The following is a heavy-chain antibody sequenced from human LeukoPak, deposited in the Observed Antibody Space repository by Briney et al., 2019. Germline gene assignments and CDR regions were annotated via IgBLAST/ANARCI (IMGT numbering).Heavy chain of an antibody. J-gene: IGHJ6*02. V-gene: IGHV5-51*01. CDR1: GSTSSSYW. CDR3: ARHQGATKSYYYFGMYV. D-gene: IGHD5-12*01. CDR2: IYLGDSAT. Sequence: PGASLTTSCKGSGSTSSSYWIAWVRHLHGKGLGWMGIIYLGDSATTYSPSFQDQVTISAEKSISTAYLQWSSLEASDSAMYYCARHQGATKSYYYFGMYVWGQGTTVTVSS.